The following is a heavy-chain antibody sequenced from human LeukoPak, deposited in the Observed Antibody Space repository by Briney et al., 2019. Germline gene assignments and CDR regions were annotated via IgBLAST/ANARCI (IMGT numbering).Heavy chain of an antibody. V-gene: IGHV4-30-4*08. CDR1: GGSISSGDYY. J-gene: IGHJ4*02. CDR2: ICYSGST. CDR3: ASRHYYDSSGYYYGLDY. D-gene: IGHD3-22*01. Sequence: SQTLSLTCTVSGGSISSGDYYWSWIRQPPGKGLKWIGYICYSGSTYYNPSFKSRVTISVDTSKNQFSLKLSSVTAADTAVYYCASRHYYDSSGYYYGLDYWGQGTLVTVSS.